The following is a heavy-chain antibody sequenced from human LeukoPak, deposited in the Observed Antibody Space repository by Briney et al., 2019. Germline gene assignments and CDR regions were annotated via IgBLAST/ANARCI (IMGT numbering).Heavy chain of an antibody. CDR2: IRGSGDRT. CDR1: GFTFSSYA. CDR3: ARGSRAAAGAPFDY. J-gene: IGHJ4*02. D-gene: IGHD6-13*01. V-gene: IGHV3-23*01. Sequence: PGGSLRLSCAASGFTFSSYAMSWVRQAPGKGLEWVSAIRGSGDRTHYADSVKGRFTISRDNSKNTLYLQMNSLRAEDTAMYYCARGSRAAAGAPFDYWGQGTLVTVSS.